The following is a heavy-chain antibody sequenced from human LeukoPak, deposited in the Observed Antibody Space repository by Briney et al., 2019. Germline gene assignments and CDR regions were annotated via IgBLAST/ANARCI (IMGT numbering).Heavy chain of an antibody. V-gene: IGHV1-18*01. D-gene: IGHD3-10*01. Sequence: ASVKVSCKASGYTFTSYGISWVRQAPGQGLEWMGWISAYNGNTNYAQKLQGRVTMTTDTSTSTAYMELRSLRSDDTAVYYRAREARTYASGSYLEIWGQGTLVTVSS. CDR3: AREARTYASGSYLEI. CDR2: ISAYNGNT. CDR1: GYTFTSYG. J-gene: IGHJ4*02.